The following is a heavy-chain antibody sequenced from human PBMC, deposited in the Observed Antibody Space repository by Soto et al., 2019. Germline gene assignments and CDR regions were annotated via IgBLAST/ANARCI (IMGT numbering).Heavy chain of an antibody. D-gene: IGHD2-21*02. CDR2: IIPMFGAA. CDR1: AGTFRSYD. Sequence: QVQLMQSGAEVKEPGSSVKVSCKASAGTFRSYDISWVRQAPGQGLEWMGGIIPMFGAANYAQKFQGRVTITADESTRTAYMELNSLRSEDTGVYYCARAVVVTAIVFQHNDMDAWGQGTTVTVSS. J-gene: IGHJ6*02. CDR3: ARAVVVTAIVFQHNDMDA. V-gene: IGHV1-69*12.